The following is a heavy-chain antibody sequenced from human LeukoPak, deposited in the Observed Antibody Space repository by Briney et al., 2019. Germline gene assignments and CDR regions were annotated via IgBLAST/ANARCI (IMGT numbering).Heavy chain of an antibody. Sequence: GGSPRLSCAASGFAFSSYAVHWVRQAPGKGLECVAVISHDGSKKYYADFVKGRFTISRDNSKNTLYLHMNSLIPEDTAVYFCAKDWKFYYVSGSFFPDNWGQGTLVTVSS. CDR2: ISHDGSKK. CDR3: AKDWKFYYVSGSFFPDN. CDR1: GFAFSSYA. D-gene: IGHD3-10*01. V-gene: IGHV3-30-3*01. J-gene: IGHJ4*02.